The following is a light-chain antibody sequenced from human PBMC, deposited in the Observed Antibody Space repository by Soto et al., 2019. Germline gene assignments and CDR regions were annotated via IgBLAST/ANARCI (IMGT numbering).Light chain of an antibody. CDR2: GAS. J-gene: IGKJ1*01. CDR1: QSVSNH. Sequence: EVVMTQSPATLSVSPGEGATLSCRASQSVSNHLAWYQQRPGQAPRILIYGASTRATGIPARFSGSGSGTKFTLTISSLQSEDFALYYCQHYFSWPRTFGQGTKVEIK. V-gene: IGKV3-15*01. CDR3: QHYFSWPRT.